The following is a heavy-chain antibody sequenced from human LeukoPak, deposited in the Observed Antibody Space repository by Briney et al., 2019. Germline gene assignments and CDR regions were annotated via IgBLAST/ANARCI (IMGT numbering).Heavy chain of an antibody. CDR2: ISYDGINK. V-gene: IGHV3-30*03. CDR1: GFTFSSYG. Sequence: GGPLRLSCAASGFTFSSYGMHWVRQAPGKGLEWVAVISYDGINKYYADSVKGRFTISRDNSKNTLYLQMNSLRAEDTAVYYCARDSDSWYFDYWGQGTLVTVSS. CDR3: ARDSDSWYFDY. J-gene: IGHJ4*02. D-gene: IGHD6-13*01.